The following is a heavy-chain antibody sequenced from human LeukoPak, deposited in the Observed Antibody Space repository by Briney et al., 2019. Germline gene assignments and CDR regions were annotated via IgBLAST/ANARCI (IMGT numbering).Heavy chain of an antibody. Sequence: GGSLRLSCAASGFTFSSYAMSWVRQAPGKGLEWVSAISGSGGSTHSADTVKGRFTISRDNSKNTLYLQMNSLRAEDTAVYYCAKSDSFGPNYFDYWGQGTLVTVSS. CDR1: GFTFSSYA. V-gene: IGHV3-23*01. D-gene: IGHD3-22*01. J-gene: IGHJ4*02. CDR2: ISGSGGST. CDR3: AKSDSFGPNYFDY.